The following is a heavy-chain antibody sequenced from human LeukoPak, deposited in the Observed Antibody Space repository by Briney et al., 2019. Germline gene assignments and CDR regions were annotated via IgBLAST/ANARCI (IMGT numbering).Heavy chain of an antibody. Sequence: GGSLRLSCAASGFTFSGYWMNWGRQAPGKGLEWVANIWGGGSGIHYVDSVKGRFTISGDSAKTSLYLQMNSLRDEDSAVYYCARGRDVVATAPYFYYGIDVWGQGTTVTVPS. CDR3: ARGRDVVATAPYFYYGIDV. V-gene: IGHV3-7*01. J-gene: IGHJ6*02. D-gene: IGHD5-12*01. CDR1: GFTFSGYW. CDR2: IWGGGSGI.